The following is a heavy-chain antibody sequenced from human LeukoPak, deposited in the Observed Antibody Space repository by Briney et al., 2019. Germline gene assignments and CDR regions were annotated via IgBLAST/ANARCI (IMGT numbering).Heavy chain of an antibody. Sequence: QPGRSLRLSCTASGFTFGDYAMSWVRQAPGKGLEWVGFIRSKAYGGTTEYAASVKGRFTISRDDSKSIAYLQMNSLKTEDTAVYYCTRERGYDSSGYYDRWGQGTLVTVSS. V-gene: IGHV3-49*04. CDR2: IRSKAYGGTT. J-gene: IGHJ4*02. D-gene: IGHD3-22*01. CDR3: TRERGYDSSGYYDR. CDR1: GFTFGDYA.